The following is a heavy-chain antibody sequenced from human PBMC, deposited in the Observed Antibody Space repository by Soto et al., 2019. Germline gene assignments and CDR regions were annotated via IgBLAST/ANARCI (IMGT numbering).Heavy chain of an antibody. CDR3: ARGFRLTTVTYFDN. Sequence: GAALRLSCGASGFTFSSYAMHWVRQAPGKGLEWVAVISYDGSNKYYADSVKGRFTISRDNSKNTLYLQMNSLRAEDTAVYYCARGFRLTTVTYFDNWGQGTLVTVSS. J-gene: IGHJ4*02. CDR2: ISYDGSNK. V-gene: IGHV3-30-3*01. D-gene: IGHD4-17*01. CDR1: GFTFSSYA.